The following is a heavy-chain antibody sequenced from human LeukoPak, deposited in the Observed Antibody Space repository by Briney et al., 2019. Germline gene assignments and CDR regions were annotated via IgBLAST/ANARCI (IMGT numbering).Heavy chain of an antibody. D-gene: IGHD3-10*01. V-gene: IGHV3-30*09. CDR1: GFNFKTHS. CDR2: ISYDGDNK. Sequence: PGGSLRLSCAASGFNFKTHSIHWVRQAPGKGLDWVAGISYDGDNKYYADSVKGRFAVSRDNSKNTVDLQMDNLTPEDTGLYYCVRGYRGSGGTYFDYWGQGSLVTVSS. J-gene: IGHJ4*02. CDR3: VRGYRGSGGTYFDY.